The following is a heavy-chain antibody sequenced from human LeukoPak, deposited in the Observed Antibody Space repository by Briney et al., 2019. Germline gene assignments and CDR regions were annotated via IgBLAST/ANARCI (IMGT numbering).Heavy chain of an antibody. V-gene: IGHV1-3*01. D-gene: IGHD2-2*01. CDR3: ASGGGCSSTSCYYYFDY. CDR1: GYTFTGYY. Sequence: ASVKVSCKASGYTFTGYYMHWVRQAPGQGLEWMGWINAGNGNTKYSQKFQGRVTITRDTSASTAYMELSSLRSEDTAVYYCASGGGCSSTSCYYYFDYWGQGTLVTVSS. J-gene: IGHJ4*02. CDR2: INAGNGNT.